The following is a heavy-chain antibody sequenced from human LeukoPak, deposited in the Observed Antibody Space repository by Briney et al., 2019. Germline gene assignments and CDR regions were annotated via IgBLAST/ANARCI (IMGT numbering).Heavy chain of an antibody. CDR2: ISSSGSTI. D-gene: IGHD3-22*01. CDR3: AGGSGITMIVVAPDAFDI. CDR1: GFTFSSYE. J-gene: IGHJ3*02. Sequence: PGGSLRLSCAASGFTFSSYEMNWVRQAPGKGLEGVSYISSSGSTIYYADSVKGRFTISRDNAKNSLYLQMNSLRAEDTAVYYCAGGSGITMIVVAPDAFDIWGQGTMVTVSS. V-gene: IGHV3-48*03.